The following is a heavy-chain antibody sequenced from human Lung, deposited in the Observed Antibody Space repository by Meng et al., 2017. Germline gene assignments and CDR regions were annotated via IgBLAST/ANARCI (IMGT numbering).Heavy chain of an antibody. D-gene: IGHD2-15*01. CDR2: IKSKPDGETI. Sequence: AELVESGGGLVKPGGSLRLSCEGSGFTFSNAYMTWVRQVPGKRLEWVGRIKSKPDGETIDYAAPVKGRFTISRDDSRNTVYLQMNSLKTEDTAVYYCSGHIDYWGQGTLVTVSS. CDR3: SGHIDY. J-gene: IGHJ4*02. CDR1: GFTFSNAY. V-gene: IGHV3-15*01.